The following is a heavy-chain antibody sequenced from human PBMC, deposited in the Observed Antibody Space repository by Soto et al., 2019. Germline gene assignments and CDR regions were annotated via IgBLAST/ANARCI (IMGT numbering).Heavy chain of an antibody. CDR2: MHYSGLA. CDR1: GDSITNNF. V-gene: IGHV4-59*13. Sequence: SETLSLTCIVSGDSITNNFWTWIRQPPGKGLEWIGHMHYSGLASYSPSLKSRATMSVDTSKNHFSLEVTSVTAADTAVYYCVRERCDNGDRYFAHLFDSWGQGTRVTVYS. J-gene: IGHJ4*02. CDR3: VRERCDNGDRYFAHLFDS. D-gene: IGHD2-21*01.